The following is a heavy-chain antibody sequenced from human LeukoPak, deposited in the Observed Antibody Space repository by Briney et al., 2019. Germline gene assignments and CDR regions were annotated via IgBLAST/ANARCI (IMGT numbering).Heavy chain of an antibody. CDR2: IYTSGST. V-gene: IGHV4-4*07. Sequence: PSETLSLTCTVSGGSISSYYWSWIRQPAGKGLEWIGRIYTSGSTNYNPSLKSRGTISVEMSKNKFSLELSSVPAADTAVYYCSRDPVVFGNNDAFDIWGQGTMVTVSS. J-gene: IGHJ3*02. D-gene: IGHD1/OR15-1a*01. CDR1: GGSISSYY. CDR3: SRDPVVFGNNDAFDI.